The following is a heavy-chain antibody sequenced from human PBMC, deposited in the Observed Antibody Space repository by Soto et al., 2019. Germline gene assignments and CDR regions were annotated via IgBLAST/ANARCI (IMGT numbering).Heavy chain of an antibody. V-gene: IGHV1-3*01. D-gene: IGHD5-12*01. Sequence: QVQLVQSGAEVKKPGASVKVSCKASGYTSTSYAMHWVRQAPGQRLEWMGWINAGNGNTKYSQKFQGRVTITRDTTASPAYMEQRSHRSEDTAVYYWAIFWGYSGYHSLDYWGQGTLLTVSS. J-gene: IGHJ4*02. CDR1: GYTSTSYA. CDR3: AIFWGYSGYHSLDY. CDR2: INAGNGNT.